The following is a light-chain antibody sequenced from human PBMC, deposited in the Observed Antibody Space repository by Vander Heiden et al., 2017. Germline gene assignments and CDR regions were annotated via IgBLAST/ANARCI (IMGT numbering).Light chain of an antibody. J-gene: IGLJ2*01. Sequence: QSVLTQPPSVSGAPWQRVTISCTGSTSTIGAGYDVHWYQQLPGTAPKLLIYDNINRPSGVPDRFSGSKSGTSASLAITGLQAEDEADYYCQSYDSSLGGHVVFGGGTKLTVL. CDR3: QSYDSSLGGHVV. V-gene: IGLV1-40*01. CDR2: DNI. CDR1: TSTIGAGYD.